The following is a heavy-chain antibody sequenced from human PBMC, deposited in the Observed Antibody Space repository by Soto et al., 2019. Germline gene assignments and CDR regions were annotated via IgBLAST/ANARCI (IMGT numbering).Heavy chain of an antibody. J-gene: IGHJ4*02. CDR2: IKQDGSEK. CDR3: ARFKISGSYSFDY. CDR1: GFTFSSYW. Sequence: VGSLRLSCAASGFTFSSYWMSWVRQAPGKGLEWVANIKQDGSEKYYVDSVKGRFTISRDNAKNSLYLQMNSLRAEGTAVYYCARFKISGSYSFDYWGQGTLVTVSS. D-gene: IGHD3-10*01. V-gene: IGHV3-7*03.